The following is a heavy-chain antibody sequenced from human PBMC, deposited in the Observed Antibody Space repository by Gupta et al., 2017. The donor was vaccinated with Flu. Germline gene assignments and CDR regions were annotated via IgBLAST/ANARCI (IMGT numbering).Heavy chain of an antibody. V-gene: IGHV3-72*01. CDR2: TRKKINRDTT. J-gene: IGHJ4*02. Sequence: FTLSDHDMDWVRQAPGKGLEWVGRTRKKINRDTTEYAASVKGRLTIARDDSKNSMYMEMQRLKTEDTAVDDCAVWVTGRPQGGQGTMVSVSS. CDR3: AVWVTGRPQ. CDR1: FTLSDHD. D-gene: IGHD2-21*02.